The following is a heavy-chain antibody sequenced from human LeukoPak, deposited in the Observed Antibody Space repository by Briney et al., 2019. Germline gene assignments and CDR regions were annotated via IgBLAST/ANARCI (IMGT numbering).Heavy chain of an antibody. V-gene: IGHV3-69-1*01. CDR1: GFTFSDHY. J-gene: IGHJ4*02. Sequence: GSLRLSCAASGFTFSDHYIDWVRQAPGKGLEWVSSISSSSYIYYADSVKGRFTISRDNAKNSLYLQMNSLRAEDTAVYYCARGYCTNGVCYFDYWGQGTLVTVSS. CDR3: ARGYCTNGVCYFDY. D-gene: IGHD2-8*01. CDR2: ISSSSYI.